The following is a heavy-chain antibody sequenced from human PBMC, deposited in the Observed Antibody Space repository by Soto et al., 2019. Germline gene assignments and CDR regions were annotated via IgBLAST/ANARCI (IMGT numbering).Heavy chain of an antibody. V-gene: IGHV3-23*01. Sequence: GESLKISCAASGFTFSSYAMSWVRQAPGKGLEWVSAISGSGGSTYYADSVKGRFTISRDNSKNTLYLQMNSLRAEDTAVYYCAKVHCSGGSCYRAYDAFDIWGQGTMVTVSS. D-gene: IGHD2-15*01. CDR1: GFTFSSYA. J-gene: IGHJ3*02. CDR2: ISGSGGST. CDR3: AKVHCSGGSCYRAYDAFDI.